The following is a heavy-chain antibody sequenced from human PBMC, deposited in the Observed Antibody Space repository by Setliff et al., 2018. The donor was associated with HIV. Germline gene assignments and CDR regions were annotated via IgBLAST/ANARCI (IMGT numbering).Heavy chain of an antibody. J-gene: IGHJ4*02. CDR3: ASVLRYYGSGGYPFGY. Sequence: PGGSLRLSCAASGFTFSTSWMSWVRQAPGKGLEWVANIKQDGSEKYYVDSVKGRSTISRDNAKNSLYLQMNSLRAEDTAVYYCASVLRYYGSGGYPFGYWGQGTLVTVSS. V-gene: IGHV3-7*01. D-gene: IGHD3-10*01. CDR2: IKQDGSEK. CDR1: GFTFSTSW.